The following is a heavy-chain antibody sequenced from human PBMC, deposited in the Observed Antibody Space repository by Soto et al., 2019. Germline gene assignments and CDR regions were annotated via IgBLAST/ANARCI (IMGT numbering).Heavy chain of an antibody. CDR3: ARVKLGTPPHAFDI. Sequence: QVQLQESGPGLVKPSEPLSLTCTVSGASIRSNYWSWIRQPPGKGLEWIGDIYYSGSTNYNPSLKSRVTISLDTSKNQFSLKLSSVTAADTAVYYCARVKLGTPPHAFDIWGQGTMVTVSS. D-gene: IGHD7-27*01. V-gene: IGHV4-59*01. J-gene: IGHJ3*02. CDR2: IYYSGST. CDR1: GASIRSNY.